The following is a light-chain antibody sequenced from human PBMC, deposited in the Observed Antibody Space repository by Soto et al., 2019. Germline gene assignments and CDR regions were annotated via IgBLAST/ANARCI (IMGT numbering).Light chain of an antibody. J-gene: IGKJ2*01. CDR2: GAS. V-gene: IGKV3-20*01. Sequence: EIVLTQSPGTLSLSPGEGATLSCGASQSVSSSYLAWYQQKPGQAPRLLIYGASSRATGIPDRFSGSGSGTDCTRTISRLEPEDFAVYYCQQYGTSPMYTFGQGTKLESK. CDR1: QSVSSSY. CDR3: QQYGTSPMYT.